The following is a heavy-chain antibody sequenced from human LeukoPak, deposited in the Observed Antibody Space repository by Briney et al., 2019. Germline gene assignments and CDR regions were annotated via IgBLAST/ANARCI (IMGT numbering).Heavy chain of an antibody. CDR3: ARDLPYSSSWESIDY. D-gene: IGHD6-13*01. J-gene: IGHJ4*02. Sequence: ASVKVSCKASGYTFTSYGIIWVRQAPGQGLEWMGWISTYNGNTNYAQKIQGRVTMTTDTSTSTACMELRSLRSDDTAVYYCARDLPYSSSWESIDYWGQGTLVTVAS. CDR2: ISTYNGNT. V-gene: IGHV1-18*01. CDR1: GYTFTSYG.